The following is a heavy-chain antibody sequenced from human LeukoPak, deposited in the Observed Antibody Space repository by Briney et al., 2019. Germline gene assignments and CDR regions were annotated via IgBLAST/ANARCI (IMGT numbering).Heavy chain of an antibody. V-gene: IGHV3-74*01. CDR1: GFTFGGYW. Sequence: PGGSLRLSCTGSGFTFGGYWMHWVRQVPGKGLVWVSRINSDGSDMSYADSVKGRFTISRDNAKNTVYLQMNSLRVEDTALYYCARDSRWYNGRYYDEGIDYWGQGTLVTVSS. CDR2: INSDGSDM. J-gene: IGHJ4*02. CDR3: ARDSRWYNGRYYDEGIDY. D-gene: IGHD1-26*01.